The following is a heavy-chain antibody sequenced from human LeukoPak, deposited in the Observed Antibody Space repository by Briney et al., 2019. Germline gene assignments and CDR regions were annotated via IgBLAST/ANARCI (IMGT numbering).Heavy chain of an antibody. V-gene: IGHV4-59*12. D-gene: IGHD3-3*01. CDR2: IYYSGST. J-gene: IGHJ4*02. CDR1: GGSISSYY. CDR3: VRSLGYYGYFDY. Sequence: PSETLSLTCTVSGGSISSYYWSWIRQPPGKGLEWIGYIYYSGSTNYNPSLKSRVTMSVDTSKNQFSLKLSSVTAADTAVYYCVRSLGYYGYFDYWGQGTLVTVSS.